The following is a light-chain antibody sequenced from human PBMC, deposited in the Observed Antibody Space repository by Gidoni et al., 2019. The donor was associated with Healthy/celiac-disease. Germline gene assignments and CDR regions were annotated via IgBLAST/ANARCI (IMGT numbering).Light chain of an antibody. CDR1: QSVSSY. J-gene: IGKJ3*01. CDR3: QQRSNWPPLFT. Sequence: EIVLTQSPATLSLSPGERATLSCRASQSVSSYLAWYQQKPGQAPRLLIYDASNRATGLPARFSGSGSGTDFTLTISSLEPEDFAVYYCQQRSNWPPLFTFGPXTKVDIK. V-gene: IGKV3-11*01. CDR2: DAS.